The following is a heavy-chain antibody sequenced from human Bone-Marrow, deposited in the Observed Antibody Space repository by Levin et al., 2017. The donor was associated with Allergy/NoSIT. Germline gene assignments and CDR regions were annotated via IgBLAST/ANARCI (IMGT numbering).Heavy chain of an antibody. D-gene: IGHD3-22*01. J-gene: IGHJ5*02. CDR1: GYTFTNYD. CDR2: INPSGNT. CDR3: VRGRDYHDSSGDYFWNWFDR. Sequence: ASVKVSCKASGYTFTNYDINWVRQATGQGFEWMGWINPSGNTGYSQKFQGRVTLTRDTSISTAYMELSSLRSEDAAVYYCVRGRDYHDSSGDYFWNWFDRWGQGTLVTVSS. V-gene: IGHV1-8*01.